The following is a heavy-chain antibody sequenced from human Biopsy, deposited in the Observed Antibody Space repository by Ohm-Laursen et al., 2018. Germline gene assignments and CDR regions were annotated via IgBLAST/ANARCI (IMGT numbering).Heavy chain of an antibody. CDR3: ARDSGILNYGNFKYYHHYGMDV. V-gene: IGHV4-61*01. CDR2: IYYSVMT. D-gene: IGHD4-11*01. CDR1: GGSISNNNYY. J-gene: IGHJ6*02. Sequence: SDTLSLTCTVSGGSISNNNYYWGWIRQPPGKGLEWIGHIYYSVMTNYNPSLQSRVSISVDTSRNQVSLTLSSVTAADTAVYYCARDSGILNYGNFKYYHHYGMDVWGQGTKVTVSS.